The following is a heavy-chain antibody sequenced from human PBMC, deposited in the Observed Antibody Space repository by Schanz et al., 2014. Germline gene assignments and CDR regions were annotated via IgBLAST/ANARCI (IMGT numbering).Heavy chain of an antibody. CDR1: GYTFTSDS. V-gene: IGHV1-18*04. J-gene: IGHJ4*02. CDR3: ARDGVDAAAGGNY. CDR2: ISPYTGNT. Sequence: QVQLVQSGAEVKKPGASVKVSCKASGYTFTSDSMHWVRQAPGQGLEWVGWISPYTGNTHYFDKMEGRVTMTTDTSTSTAYMELRSLRSEDTAVYYCARDGVDAAAGGNYWGQGTLVTVSS. D-gene: IGHD6-13*01.